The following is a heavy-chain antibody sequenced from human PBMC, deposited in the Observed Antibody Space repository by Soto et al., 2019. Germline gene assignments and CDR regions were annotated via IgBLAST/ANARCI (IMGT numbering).Heavy chain of an antibody. V-gene: IGHV4-31*03. D-gene: IGHD3-16*02. CDR1: GADINSGCFT. Sequence: SETVSLTFSVSGADINSGCFTWTCIRQHAGKCLEWLGYISHSVITDYNPSLKSRLSISGDTSKNHFSLTLTSVTAADAAVYYCATIGVSGYLAVWGQGTTVTVSS. CDR3: ATIGVSGYLAV. CDR2: ISHSVIT. J-gene: IGHJ6*02.